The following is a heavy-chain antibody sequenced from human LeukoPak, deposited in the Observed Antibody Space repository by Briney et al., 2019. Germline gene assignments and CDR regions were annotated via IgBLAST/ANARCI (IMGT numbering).Heavy chain of an antibody. D-gene: IGHD4-17*01. CDR1: GFTFSSYS. J-gene: IGHJ4*02. CDR3: AKDPYGDYYFDY. CDR2: ISSSSSTI. Sequence: QAGGSLRLSCAASGFTFSSYSMNWVRQAPGKGLEWVSYISSSSSTIYYADSVKGRFTISRDNSKNTLYLQMNSLRAEDTAVYYCAKDPYGDYYFDYWGQGTLVTVSS. V-gene: IGHV3-48*01.